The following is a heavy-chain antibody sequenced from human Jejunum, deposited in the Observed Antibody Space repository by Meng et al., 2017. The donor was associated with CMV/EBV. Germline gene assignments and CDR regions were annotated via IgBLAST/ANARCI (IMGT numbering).Heavy chain of an antibody. CDR1: GDTVSIYT. CDR2: ITPILDIT. D-gene: IGHD3-22*01. CDR3: ARGVVTMIRYYFDY. V-gene: IGHV1-69*02. J-gene: IGHJ4*02. Sequence: GDTVSIYTIGWVRPAPGRGLEWMGRITPILDITTYPQKFQGRVTITADKSTSTAYMELSSLRSEDTAVYYCARGVVTMIRYYFDYWDQGTQVTVSS.